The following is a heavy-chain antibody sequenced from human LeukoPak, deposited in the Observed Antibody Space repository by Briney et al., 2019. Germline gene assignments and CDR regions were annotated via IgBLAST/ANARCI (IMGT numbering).Heavy chain of an antibody. V-gene: IGHV4-39*01. CDR2: MYYSGST. D-gene: IGHD3-22*01. Sequence: PSETLSLTCTVSGGSISSSYYWGWIRQPPGKGLEWIGSMYYSGSTYYNPSLKSQVTLSVDTSKNQFSLKLSSVTAADTAVYYCARQYYYNRAIYSKLDYWGQGTLVTVSS. CDR3: ARQYYYNRAIYSKLDY. J-gene: IGHJ4*02. CDR1: GGSISSSYY.